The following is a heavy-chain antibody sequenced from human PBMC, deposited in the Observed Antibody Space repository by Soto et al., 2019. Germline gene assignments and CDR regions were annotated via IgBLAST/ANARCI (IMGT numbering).Heavy chain of an antibody. D-gene: IGHD6-6*01. J-gene: IGHJ6*03. CDR3: ARVITSGSSSAHYYYNYMDV. Sequence: QVQLQESGPGLVKPSGTLSLTCAVSSGSVTSSNWWNWVRQPPGKGLEWIGEIYHTGSTNYNPSLKTRVTISVDKSKNEFSLKLSSVTTADTAVYYCARVITSGSSSAHYYYNYMDVWGKGTTVTVS. CDR1: SGSVTSSNW. V-gene: IGHV4-4*02. CDR2: IYHTGST.